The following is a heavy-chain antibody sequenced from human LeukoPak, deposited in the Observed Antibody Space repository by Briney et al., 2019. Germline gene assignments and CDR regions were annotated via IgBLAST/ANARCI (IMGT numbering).Heavy chain of an antibody. J-gene: IGHJ4*02. CDR1: GITLSNYG. V-gene: IGHV3-23*01. CDR2: ISGSGGGT. D-gene: IGHD3-22*01. Sequence: GGSLRLSCAVSGITLSNYGMSWVRQAPGKGLEWVAGISGSGGGTYYADSVKGRFTISRDNPENTLYLQMNSLRAEDTAVYFCAKRGVVIRVILVGFHKEAYYFDSWGQGALVTVSS. CDR3: AKRGVVIRVILVGFHKEAYYFDS.